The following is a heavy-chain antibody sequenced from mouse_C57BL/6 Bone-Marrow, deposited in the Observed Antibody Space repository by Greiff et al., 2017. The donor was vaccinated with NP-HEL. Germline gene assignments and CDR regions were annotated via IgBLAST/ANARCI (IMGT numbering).Heavy chain of an antibody. CDR3: ARSCDSITTVVATEDMDY. V-gene: IGHV1-7*01. J-gene: IGHJ4*01. CDR1: GYTFTSYW. CDR2: INPSSGYT. D-gene: IGHD1-1*01. Sequence: QVQLQQSGAELAKPGASVKLSCKASGYTFTSYWMHWVKQRPGQGLEWIGYINPSSGYTKYIQKFKDQATLTADKSSSTAYMQLSSLTYEDSAVYYCARSCDSITTVVATEDMDYWGKGTSVTVSS.